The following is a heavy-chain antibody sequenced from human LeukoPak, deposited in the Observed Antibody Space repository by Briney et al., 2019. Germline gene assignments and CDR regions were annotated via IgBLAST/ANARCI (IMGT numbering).Heavy chain of an antibody. CDR3: AREGIAAAQGFDY. CDR2: IIPIFGTA. V-gene: IGHV1-69*13. CDR1: GGTFSSYA. D-gene: IGHD6-13*01. J-gene: IGHJ4*02. Sequence: EASVKVSCKASGGTFSSYAISWVRQAPGQGLEWMGGIIPIFGTASYAQKFQGRVTITADESTSTAYMELSSLRSEDTAAYYCAREGIAAAQGFDYWGQGTLVTVSS.